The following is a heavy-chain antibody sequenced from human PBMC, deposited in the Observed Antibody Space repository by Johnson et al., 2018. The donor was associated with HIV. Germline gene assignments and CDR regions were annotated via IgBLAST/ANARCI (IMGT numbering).Heavy chain of an antibody. Sequence: QVQLVESGGDLVKPGGSLRLSCVASGFVFSDSHMSWIRQAPGKGLEWISYISSGGSSIYYADSVKGRFTISRDKSKNTLYLQMNSLRAEDTAVYYCAKVRGGVTTVKAFDIWGQGTMVTVSS. CDR2: ISSGGSSI. CDR3: AKVRGGVTTVKAFDI. V-gene: IGHV3-11*01. D-gene: IGHD4-17*01. J-gene: IGHJ3*02. CDR1: GFVFSDSH.